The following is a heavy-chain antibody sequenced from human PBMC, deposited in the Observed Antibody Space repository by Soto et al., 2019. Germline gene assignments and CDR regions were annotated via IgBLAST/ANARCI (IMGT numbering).Heavy chain of an antibody. Sequence: SETLSLTCTVSGGSISSYYWSWIRQPPGKGLEWIGYIYYSGSTNYNPSLKSRVTISVDTSKNQFSLKLSSVTAADTAVYYCARTQGWFDPWGQGTLVTVSS. CDR2: IYYSGST. CDR1: GGSISSYY. CDR3: ARTQGWFDP. J-gene: IGHJ5*02. V-gene: IGHV4-59*08.